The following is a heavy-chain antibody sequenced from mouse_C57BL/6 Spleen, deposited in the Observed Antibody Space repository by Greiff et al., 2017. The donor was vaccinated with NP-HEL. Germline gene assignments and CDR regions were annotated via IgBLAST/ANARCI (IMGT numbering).Heavy chain of an antibody. CDR1: GYSFTDYN. D-gene: IGHD3-1*01. CDR3: AILGFGARDY. V-gene: IGHV1-39*01. Sequence: EVKVVESGPELVKPGASVKISCKASGYSFTDYNMNWVKQSNGKSLEWIGVINHNYGTPSYNQKFKGKATLTVDQSSSTAYMQLNSLTSEDSAGYYCAILGFGARDYGGQGTSVSVSS. J-gene: IGHJ4*01. CDR2: INHNYGTP.